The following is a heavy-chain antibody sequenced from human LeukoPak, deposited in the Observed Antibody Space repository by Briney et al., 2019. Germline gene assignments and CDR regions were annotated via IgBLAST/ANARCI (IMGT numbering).Heavy chain of an antibody. CDR1: DGSISSSSHF. CDR3: ARGSARGWWYIDY. D-gene: IGHD2-15*01. V-gene: IGHV4-39*07. CDR2: IYYSGTT. Sequence: SETLSLTCIVSDGSISSSSHFWGWIRQPPGKGLEWIGSIYYSGTTYYNPSLKSRVTVSVDTSKNQFSLKLSSVTAADTAVYYCARGSARGWWYIDYWGQGTLVTVSS. J-gene: IGHJ4*02.